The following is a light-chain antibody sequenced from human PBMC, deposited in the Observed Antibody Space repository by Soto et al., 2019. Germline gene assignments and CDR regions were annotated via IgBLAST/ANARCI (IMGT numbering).Light chain of an antibody. Sequence: AIRMTQSPSSFSASTGDRVTITCRARQGISSSLAWYQQKPGKAPKLPLYAAPTFQSGVPSRFSVRGSGTAFTLTISCLQSEDFAAYYCQQYYSYPPTFGQGTKVEIK. CDR3: QQYYSYPPT. V-gene: IGKV1-8*01. CDR2: AAP. CDR1: QGISSS. J-gene: IGKJ1*01.